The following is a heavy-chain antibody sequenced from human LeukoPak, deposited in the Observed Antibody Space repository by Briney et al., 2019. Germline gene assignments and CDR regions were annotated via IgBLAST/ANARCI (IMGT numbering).Heavy chain of an antibody. CDR3: AKDGGLDKYGYNPLDN. D-gene: IGHD5-24*01. J-gene: IGHJ4*02. Sequence: GGSLRLSCAASGFTFEDYAMHWVRQVPGKGLEWVSGISWNRGIIEYADSVKGRFTISRDNAKNSLYLQMNSLRVEDTALYYCAKDGGLDKYGYNPLDNWGQGTLVTVSS. CDR1: GFTFEDYA. V-gene: IGHV3-9*01. CDR2: ISWNRGII.